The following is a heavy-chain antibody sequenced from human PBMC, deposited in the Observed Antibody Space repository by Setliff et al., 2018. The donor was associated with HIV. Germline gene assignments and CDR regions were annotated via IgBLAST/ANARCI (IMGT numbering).Heavy chain of an antibody. V-gene: IGHV4-59*08. J-gene: IGHJ4*02. Sequence: PSETLSLTCNVSGGSISGYYWSWIRQSPGKGLEWIGYIYYSGSTNYNPSLKSRVTISVDTSKNQFSLKLSSVTVADTAVYYCARLTLYSSSWYGTRDYFDYWGQGTLVTVSS. CDR2: IYYSGST. D-gene: IGHD6-13*01. CDR3: ARLTLYSSSWYGTRDYFDY. CDR1: GGSISGYY.